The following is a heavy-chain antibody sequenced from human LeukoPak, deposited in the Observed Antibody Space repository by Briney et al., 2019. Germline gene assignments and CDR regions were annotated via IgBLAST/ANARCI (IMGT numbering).Heavy chain of an antibody. CDR1: GFTFSSYA. J-gene: IGHJ4*02. CDR2: ISYDGSNK. D-gene: IGHD6-19*01. CDR3: AKRSGYSGGWSDY. Sequence: GGSLRLSCAASGFTFSSYAMHWVRQAPGKGLEWVAVISYDGSNKYYADSVRGRFTISRDNSKNTLYLQMNSLRAEDTAVYHCAKRSGYSGGWSDYWGQGTLVTVSS. V-gene: IGHV3-30-3*02.